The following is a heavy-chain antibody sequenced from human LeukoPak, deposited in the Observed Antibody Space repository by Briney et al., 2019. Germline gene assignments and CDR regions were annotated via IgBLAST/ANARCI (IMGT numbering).Heavy chain of an antibody. J-gene: IGHJ3*02. Sequence: SETLSLTCTVSGDSMDSGDFYWTWIRQAPGKALEWIANIHYSGSTYYNPSLKSRVTISVDTSKNQFSLKLSSVTAADTAVYYCARDQGQWDAFDIWGQGTMVTVSS. CDR3: ARDQGQWDAFDI. V-gene: IGHV4-31*03. CDR2: IHYSGST. D-gene: IGHD6-19*01. CDR1: GDSMDSGDFY.